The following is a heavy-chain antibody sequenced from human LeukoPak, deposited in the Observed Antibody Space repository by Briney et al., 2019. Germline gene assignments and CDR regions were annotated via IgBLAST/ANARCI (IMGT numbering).Heavy chain of an antibody. CDR1: GYTFTGYY. D-gene: IGHD2-15*01. CDR3: ARGYCSGGSCYYYFDY. CDR2: INPNSGGT. J-gene: IGHJ4*02. Sequence: ASVKVSCKASGYTFTGYYMHWVRQAPGQGLEWMGWINPNSGGTNYAQKFQGRVTMTRDTSISTAYMELSRLRSDDTGVYYCARGYCSGGSCYYYFDYWGQGTLVTVSS. V-gene: IGHV1-2*02.